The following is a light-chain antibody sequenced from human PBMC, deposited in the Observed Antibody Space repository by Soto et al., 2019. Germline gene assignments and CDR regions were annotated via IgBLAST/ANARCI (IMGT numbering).Light chain of an antibody. Sequence: ETVMTQSPAPLSVSPGERATLSCRASQSVSSALAWYQQKPGQAPRLLIFGASKRATGIPDRFSGSGSGRDFTLTISSLQSEDFTVYYCQQYNNWPPITFGRGTRLEI. CDR3: QQYNNWPPIT. V-gene: IGKV3D-15*01. J-gene: IGKJ5*01. CDR1: QSVSSA. CDR2: GAS.